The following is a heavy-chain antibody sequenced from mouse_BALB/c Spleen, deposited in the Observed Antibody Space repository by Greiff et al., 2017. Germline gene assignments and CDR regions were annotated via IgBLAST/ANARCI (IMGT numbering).Heavy chain of an antibody. CDR3: ARGVFAY. CDR2: ILPGSGST. J-gene: IGHJ3*01. CDR1: GYTFSSYW. V-gene: IGHV1-9*01. Sequence: QVQLKQSGAELMKPGASVKISCKATGYTFSSYWIEWVKQRPGHGLEWIGEILPGSGSTNYNGKFKGKATFTADTSSNTAYMQLSSLTSEDSAVYYCARGVFAYWGQGTLVTVAA.